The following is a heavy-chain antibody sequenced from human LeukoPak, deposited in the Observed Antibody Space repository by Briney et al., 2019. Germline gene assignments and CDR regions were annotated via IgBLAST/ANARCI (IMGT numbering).Heavy chain of an antibody. CDR3: ARRWSHSSGYYLFDY. V-gene: IGHV1-69*05. Sequence: SVKDSCKASGGTLSSHGFSWVRQARRQGLEWMGGIIPIFGSTNYAQKFQGRVTITTDESTSTGYMELSSVRSEDTAVYYCARRWSHSSGYYLFDYWGQGTLVTVSS. CDR1: GGTLSSHG. CDR2: IIPIFGST. J-gene: IGHJ4*02. D-gene: IGHD3-22*01.